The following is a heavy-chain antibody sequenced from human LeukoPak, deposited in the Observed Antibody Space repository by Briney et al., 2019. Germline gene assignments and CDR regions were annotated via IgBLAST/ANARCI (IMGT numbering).Heavy chain of an antibody. D-gene: IGHD2-2*02. CDR3: AKSYCSSTSCYTYYYGMDV. CDR1: GFTFSSYA. J-gene: IGHJ6*02. CDR2: ISGSGGST. Sequence: GGSLRLSCAASGFTFSSYAMSWVRQAPGKGLEWVSVISGSGGSTYYADSVKGRFTISRDNSKNTLYLQMNSLRAEDTAVYYCAKSYCSSTSCYTYYYGMDVWGQGTTVTVSS. V-gene: IGHV3-23*01.